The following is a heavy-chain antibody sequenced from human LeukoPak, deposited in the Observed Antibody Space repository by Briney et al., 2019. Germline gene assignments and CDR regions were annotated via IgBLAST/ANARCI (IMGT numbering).Heavy chain of an antibody. Sequence: GASVKVSCKASGYTFIGYYQHWVRQAPAQGLGWVGCINPTSGGTNYAQKFQDRVTMTRDTSINTAYMELSRLTSDDTAVYYCARLVGLSTTASYWGQGTLVIVSS. J-gene: IGHJ4*02. CDR3: ARLVGLSTTASY. V-gene: IGHV1-2*02. CDR2: INPTSGGT. D-gene: IGHD5/OR15-5a*01. CDR1: GYTFIGYY.